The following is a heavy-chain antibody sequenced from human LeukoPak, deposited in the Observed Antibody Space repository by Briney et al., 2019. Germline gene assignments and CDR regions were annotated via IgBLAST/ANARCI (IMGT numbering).Heavy chain of an antibody. CDR1: GGTFSSYA. D-gene: IGHD6-19*01. Sequence: SVKVSCKASGGTFSSYAISWVRQAPGQGLEWMGRIIPIFGTANYAQKFQGRVTITTDESTSTAYMELSSLRAEDTAVYYCAKDDIAVAGHVLDYWGQGTLVTVSS. J-gene: IGHJ4*02. CDR3: AKDDIAVAGHVLDY. V-gene: IGHV1-69*05. CDR2: IIPIFGTA.